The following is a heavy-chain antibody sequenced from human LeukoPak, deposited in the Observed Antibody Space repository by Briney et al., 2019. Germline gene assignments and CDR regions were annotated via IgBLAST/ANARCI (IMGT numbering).Heavy chain of an antibody. CDR3: AREVPPVYDYVWGSYRYYFDY. Sequence: GASVKVSCKASGGTFSSYAISWVRQAPGQGLEWMGGIIPIFGTANYAQKFQGRVTITADESTSTAYMELSSLRSEDTAVYYCAREVPPVYDYVWGSYRYYFDYWGQGTLVTVSS. V-gene: IGHV1-69*13. D-gene: IGHD3-16*02. CDR1: GGTFSSYA. J-gene: IGHJ4*02. CDR2: IIPIFGTA.